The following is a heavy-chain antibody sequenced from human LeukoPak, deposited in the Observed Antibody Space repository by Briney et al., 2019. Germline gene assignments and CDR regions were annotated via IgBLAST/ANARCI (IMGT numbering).Heavy chain of an antibody. CDR3: ARDTYYYDSSSYSRHFDS. CDR1: GFTVSRNY. V-gene: IGHV3-66*01. Sequence: GGSLRLSCAASGFTVSRNYMSWVREAPGKGLEWVSVIYSGGNTYYADSVKGRFTISRDNSKNTLYLQMNSLRAEDTAVYYCARDTYYYDSSSYSRHFDSWGQGTLVTVSS. CDR2: IYSGGNT. J-gene: IGHJ4*02. D-gene: IGHD3-22*01.